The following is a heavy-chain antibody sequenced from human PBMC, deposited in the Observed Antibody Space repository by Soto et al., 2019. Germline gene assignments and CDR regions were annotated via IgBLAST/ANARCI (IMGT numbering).Heavy chain of an antibody. Sequence: GESLKISCKGSGYTFTSYWIGWVRQKPGKGLEWMGIIYPGDSDTRYSPSFQGQVTISADKSISTAYLQWSSLRASDTAMHYCARHGSYSGWFYWGQGTLVTVSS. CDR2: IYPGDSDT. CDR3: ARHGSYSGWFY. V-gene: IGHV5-51*01. D-gene: IGHD6-19*01. J-gene: IGHJ4*02. CDR1: GYTFTSYW.